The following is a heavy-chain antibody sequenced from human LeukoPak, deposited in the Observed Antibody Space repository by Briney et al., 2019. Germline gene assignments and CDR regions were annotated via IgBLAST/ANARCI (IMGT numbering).Heavy chain of an antibody. J-gene: IGHJ4*02. CDR2: ISDSAEST. CDR3: AKDLTTVVTPIFVY. Sequence: PGGYLRLSCEASGFTFGTYAMSWVRQAPGKGLVWVSTISDSAESTYYADSVKGRFTISRDNSRNTLYLQLNSLRAEETAIYYCAKDLTTVVTPIFVYWGQGTLVTVSS. D-gene: IGHD4-23*01. CDR1: GFTFGTYA. V-gene: IGHV3-23*01.